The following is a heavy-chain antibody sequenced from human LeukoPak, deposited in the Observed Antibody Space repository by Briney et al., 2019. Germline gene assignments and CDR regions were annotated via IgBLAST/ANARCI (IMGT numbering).Heavy chain of an antibody. J-gene: IGHJ6*04. CDR2: INHSGST. CDR3: ARGLGGDYYYYGMDV. V-gene: IGHV4-34*01. CDR1: GGSFSGYY. Sequence: SETLSLTCAVYGGSFSGYYWSWIRQPPGKGLEWIGEINHSGSTNYNPSLKSRVTISVDTSKNQFSLKLSSVTAADTAVYYCARGLGGDYYYYGMDVWGKGTTVTVSS.